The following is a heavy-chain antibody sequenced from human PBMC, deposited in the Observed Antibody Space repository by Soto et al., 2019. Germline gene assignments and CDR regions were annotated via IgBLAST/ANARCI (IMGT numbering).Heavy chain of an antibody. Sequence: GGSLRLSCEASGFAFDTYGMHWIRQCAGQGLVWVATITYDGSSIYYGDSVRGRFSISRDDSKRTLYLQMNSLRAEDTAVYYCAIDRDAYYYYYLMEVWGQGTTVTVSS. CDR1: GFAFDTYG. J-gene: IGHJ6*01. V-gene: IGHV3-30*03. CDR2: ITYDGSSI. CDR3: AIDRDAYYYYYLMEV.